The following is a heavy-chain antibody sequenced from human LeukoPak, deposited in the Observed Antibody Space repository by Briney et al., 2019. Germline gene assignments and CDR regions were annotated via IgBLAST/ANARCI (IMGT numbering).Heavy chain of an antibody. CDR1: EYTFTSYY. V-gene: IGHV1-46*01. J-gene: IGHJ4*02. CDR2: INPSGGST. CDR3: ARGGGGVAGQLSPDY. Sequence: ASAKVSCKASEYTFTSYYMHWVRQAPGQGLEWMGIINPSGGSTSYAQKFQGRVTMTRDTSTYTVYMELSSLRSEATAVYYCARGGGGVAGQLSPDYWGQGTLVTVSP. D-gene: IGHD6-19*01.